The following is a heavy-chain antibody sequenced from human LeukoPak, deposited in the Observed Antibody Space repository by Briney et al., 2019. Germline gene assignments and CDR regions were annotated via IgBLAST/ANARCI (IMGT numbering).Heavy chain of an antibody. CDR3: ARWSVNQNYYYYYMDV. J-gene: IGHJ6*03. V-gene: IGHV4-59*12. CDR2: IYYSGST. Sequence: SETLSLTCTVSGGSISSYYWSWIRQPPGKGLEWIGYIYYSGSTNYNPSLKSRVTISVDTSKNQFSLKLSSVTAADTAVYYCARWSVNQNYYYYYMDVWGKGTTVTVSS. CDR1: GGSISSYY. D-gene: IGHD1-14*01.